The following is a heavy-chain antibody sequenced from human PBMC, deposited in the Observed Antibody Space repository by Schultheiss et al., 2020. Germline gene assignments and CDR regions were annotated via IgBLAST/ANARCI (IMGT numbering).Heavy chain of an antibody. Sequence: SETLSLTCTVSGGSISSGSYYWSWIRQPAGKGLEWIGRIYTSGSTNYNPSLKSRVTISVDTSKNQFSLKLSSVTAADTAVYYCARVKGGAAAGNYYYYGMDVWGQGTKVTVSS. J-gene: IGHJ6*02. CDR2: IYTSGST. CDR1: GGSISSGSYY. D-gene: IGHD6-13*01. V-gene: IGHV4-61*02. CDR3: ARVKGGAAAGNYYYYGMDV.